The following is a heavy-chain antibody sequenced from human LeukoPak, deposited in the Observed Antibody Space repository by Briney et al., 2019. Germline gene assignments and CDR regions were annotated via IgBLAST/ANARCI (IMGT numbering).Heavy chain of an antibody. Sequence: GGSLRLSCAASGFTVSSNYMSWVRQAPGKGLEWVAGIHWIGGTTGYADSVKGRFTISTDNAKNSLHLQMNSLRAEDTAFYYCARVRYSSGWYYDSWGQGTLVTVSS. J-gene: IGHJ4*02. CDR1: GFTVSSNY. V-gene: IGHV3-20*04. CDR2: IHWIGGTT. CDR3: ARVRYSSGWYYDS. D-gene: IGHD6-13*01.